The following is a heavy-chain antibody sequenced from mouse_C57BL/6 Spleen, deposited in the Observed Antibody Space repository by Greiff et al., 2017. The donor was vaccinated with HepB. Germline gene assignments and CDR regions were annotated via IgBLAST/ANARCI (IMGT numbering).Heavy chain of an antibody. Sequence: VHVKQSGPELVKPGASVKIPCKASGYTFTDYNMDWVKQSHGKSLEWIGDINPNNGGTIYNQKFKGKATLTVDKSSSTAYMELRSLTSEDTAVYYCARTTVVSYYAMDYWGQGTSVTVSS. CDR2: INPNNGGT. V-gene: IGHV1-18*01. CDR3: ARTTVVSYYAMDY. D-gene: IGHD1-1*01. J-gene: IGHJ4*01. CDR1: GYTFTDYN.